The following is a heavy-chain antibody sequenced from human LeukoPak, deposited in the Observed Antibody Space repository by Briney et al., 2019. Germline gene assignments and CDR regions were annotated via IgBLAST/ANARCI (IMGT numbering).Heavy chain of an antibody. D-gene: IGHD3-3*01. CDR1: GFTFSSHG. CDR3: ARGQRAHVEWSFYMDV. CDR2: IRYDGSNQ. V-gene: IGHV3-30*02. Sequence: GGCLRLSCAASGFTFSSHGMHWVRQAPGKGPEWVAFIRYDGSNQYYGDSVKGRFTLSRDNSKNTLYLQMNNLRAEDTAVYYCARGQRAHVEWSFYMDVWGKGTTVTVSS. J-gene: IGHJ6*03.